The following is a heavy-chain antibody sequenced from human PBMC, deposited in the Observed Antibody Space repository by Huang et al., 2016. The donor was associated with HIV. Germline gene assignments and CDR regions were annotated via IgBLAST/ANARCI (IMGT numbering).Heavy chain of an antibody. D-gene: IGHD3-22*01. CDR2: ISDSGST. CDR1: GGSFSGHY. CDR3: ARMFKYDSGGYWGNDAFDI. V-gene: IGHV4-34*02. J-gene: IGHJ3*02. Sequence: QVQLQQWGAELLKPSETLSLTCAVSGGSFSGHYWTWIRQPTGRGLEWIGEISDSGSTTYTPSLKSRVTISGDPSQSQFSLKLNSVTAADTAIYYCARMFKYDSGGYWGNDAFDIWGQGTMVTVSS.